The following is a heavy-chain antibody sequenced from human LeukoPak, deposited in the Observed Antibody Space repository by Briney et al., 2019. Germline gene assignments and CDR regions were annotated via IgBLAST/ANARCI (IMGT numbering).Heavy chain of an antibody. CDR2: ISSTSSAI. J-gene: IGHJ4*02. CDR3: ARVIGSYGDSAY. V-gene: IGHV3-48*04. CDR1: GFKFSSFS. Sequence: GGSLRLSCTASGFKFSSFSMNWARQAPGKGLEWLSYISSTSSAIYYADSVRGRFTISRDNAKNSLYLQMDSLRAEDTAIYYCARVIGSYGDSAYWGQGTLVTVSS. D-gene: IGHD3-16*01.